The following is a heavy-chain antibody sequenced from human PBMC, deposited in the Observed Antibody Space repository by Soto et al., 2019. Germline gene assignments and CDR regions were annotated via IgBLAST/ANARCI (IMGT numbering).Heavy chain of an antibody. CDR1: GFTFEDYA. D-gene: IGHD2-21*02. V-gene: IGHV3-9*01. CDR2: ISWKSGNL. CDR3: TKDRSDNYFNYMDV. Sequence: EVQLVESGGGLVQPGWSLRLSCAASGFTFEDYAMHWVRQAPGKGLEWVSGISWKSGNLGYADSVKGRFTISRDNAKNSLFLQMNSLTADDTALYYCTKDRSDNYFNYMDVWAKGTTVTVSS. J-gene: IGHJ6*03.